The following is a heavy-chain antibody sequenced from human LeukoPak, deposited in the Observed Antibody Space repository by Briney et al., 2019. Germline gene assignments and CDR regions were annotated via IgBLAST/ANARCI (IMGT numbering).Heavy chain of an antibody. D-gene: IGHD3-22*01. Sequence: GGSLRLSCAASGFIFSDYYMSWVRQAPGKGVEWVSHISSSGSTIYYADSVKGRFTISRDNSKNTLYLQMNRLRAEDTAVYSCAKDRRPTYYSDSSGYYFRDAFDIWGQGTMVTVSS. CDR1: GFIFSDYY. J-gene: IGHJ3*02. CDR3: AKDRRPTYYSDSSGYYFRDAFDI. CDR2: ISSSGSTI. V-gene: IGHV3-11*01.